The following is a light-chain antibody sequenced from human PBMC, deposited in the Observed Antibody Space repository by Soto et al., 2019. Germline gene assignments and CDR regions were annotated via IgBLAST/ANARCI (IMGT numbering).Light chain of an antibody. Sequence: DIVLTQTPLSLSVTPVHPASISFKSSQILLHSDGKTFLYWYLQKAGLPPQVLIYEVFNRVSGVSDRFSGSGSGTDFTLKISQVEADDVGIYYCMQGTQPPPVFGPGTKVDIK. V-gene: IGKV2D-29*01. CDR3: MQGTQPPPV. CDR1: QILLHSDGKTF. J-gene: IGKJ3*01. CDR2: EVF.